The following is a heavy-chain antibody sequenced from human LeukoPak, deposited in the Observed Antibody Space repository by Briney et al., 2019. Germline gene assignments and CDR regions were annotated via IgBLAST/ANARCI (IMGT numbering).Heavy chain of an antibody. Sequence: GGSLRLSCAASGFTVSSNYMVWVRQPPGKGLEWVSVIYSGGSTYYADSVKGRFTISRDNSKNTLYLQMNSLRAEDTAVYYCARMNVVVTAYYYYYGMDVWGQGTTVTVSS. CDR3: ARMNVVVTAYYYYYGMDV. D-gene: IGHD2-21*02. CDR1: GFTVSSNY. V-gene: IGHV3-66*01. CDR2: IYSGGST. J-gene: IGHJ6*02.